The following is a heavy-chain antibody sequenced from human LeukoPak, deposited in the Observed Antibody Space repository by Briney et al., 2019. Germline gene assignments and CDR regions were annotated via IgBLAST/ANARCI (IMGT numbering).Heavy chain of an antibody. CDR3: ARAITYYYYYYYMDV. V-gene: IGHV1-69*01. CDR1: GGTFSSYA. CDR2: IIPIFGTA. D-gene: IGHD5-12*01. Sequence: SVKVPCKASGGTFSSYAISWVRQAPGQGLEWTGGIIPIFGTANYAQKFQGRVTITADESTSTAYMELSSLRSEDTAVYYCARAITYYYYYYYMDVWGKGTTVTVSS. J-gene: IGHJ6*03.